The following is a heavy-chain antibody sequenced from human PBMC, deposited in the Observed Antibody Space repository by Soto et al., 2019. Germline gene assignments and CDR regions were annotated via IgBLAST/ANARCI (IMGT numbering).Heavy chain of an antibody. J-gene: IGHJ4*02. CDR3: ARGLWFGEFHFDY. V-gene: IGHV1-3*01. CDR2: INGRTGDT. D-gene: IGHD3-10*01. Sequence: ASVKVSCKASGYTFTDYYMHWVRQAPGQRPEWMGWINGRTGDTKYSRKFQGRVTFTRDTSASAAYLDLSSLISEDTAVYYCARGLWFGEFHFDYWGQGSPVTVSS. CDR1: GYTFTDYY.